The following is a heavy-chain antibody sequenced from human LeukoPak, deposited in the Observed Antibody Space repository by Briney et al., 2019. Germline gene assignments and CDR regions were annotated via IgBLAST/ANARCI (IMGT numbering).Heavy chain of an antibody. CDR2: IYYSGST. Sequence: SETLSLTCAVSGGSISSGGYSWSWIRQPPGKGLEWIGYIYYSGSTNYNPSLKSRVTISVDTSKNQFSLKLSSVTAADTAVYYCARGNSGYDLNCYYYMDVWGKGTTVTVSS. V-gene: IGHV4-61*08. J-gene: IGHJ6*03. CDR1: GGSISSGGYS. CDR3: ARGNSGYDLNCYYYMDV. D-gene: IGHD5-12*01.